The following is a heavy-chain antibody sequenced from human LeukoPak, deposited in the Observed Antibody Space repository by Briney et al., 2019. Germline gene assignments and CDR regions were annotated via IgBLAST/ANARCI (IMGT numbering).Heavy chain of an antibody. CDR2: VNHSGST. Sequence: PSETLSLTCAVYGGSFSGYQWSWIRQTPETGLEWIGEVNHSGSTHYNPSLKGRVTVSVDTSKNQFSLNLNSVTAADTAVYYCARRPDGFDIWGQGTMVTVSS. CDR1: GGSFSGYQ. J-gene: IGHJ3*02. CDR3: ARRPDGFDI. V-gene: IGHV4-34*01.